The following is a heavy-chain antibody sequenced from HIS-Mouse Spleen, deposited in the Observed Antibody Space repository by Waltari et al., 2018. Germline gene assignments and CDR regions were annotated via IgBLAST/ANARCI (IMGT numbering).Heavy chain of an antibody. D-gene: IGHD1-26*01. CDR3: VVSGS. Sequence: QVQLVECGGGVVQPGRSLRLPCAASGFTFSRYGMHWVRQAPGKGLEWVAVISYDGSNKYYADSVKGRFTISRDNSKNTLYLQMNSLRAEDTAVYYCVVSGSWGQGTMVTVSS. CDR1: GFTFSRYG. CDR2: ISYDGSNK. J-gene: IGHJ3*01. V-gene: IGHV3-30*03.